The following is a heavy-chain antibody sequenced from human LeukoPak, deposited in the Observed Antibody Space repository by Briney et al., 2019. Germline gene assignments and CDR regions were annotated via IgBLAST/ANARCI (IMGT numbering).Heavy chain of an antibody. CDR1: GFTFSSYG. CDR2: IWYDGSKK. V-gene: IGHV3-33*01. Sequence: GGSLRLSCAASGFTFSSYGMHWVRQAPGKGLEWVAVIWYDGSKKYYADSVKGRFTISRDNSKNTLYLQMNSLRAEDTAVYYCARDRGTIVVVPAAIRTTNWFDPWGQGTLVTVSS. D-gene: IGHD2-2*02. J-gene: IGHJ5*02. CDR3: ARDRGTIVVVPAAIRTTNWFDP.